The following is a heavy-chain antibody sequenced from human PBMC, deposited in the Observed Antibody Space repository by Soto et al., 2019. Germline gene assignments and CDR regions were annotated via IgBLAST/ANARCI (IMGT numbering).Heavy chain of an antibody. CDR3: AKDYGSSRYLFDY. J-gene: IGHJ4*02. V-gene: IGHV3-23*01. Sequence: VGSLRLSCAASGFTFINYAMSWVRQAPGEGLEWVSTISGNGANTHYADSVKGRFSISRDNSKNTLYIQMNSLRAEDTAVYYCAKDYGSSRYLFDYWGQGALVTVSS. D-gene: IGHD6-6*01. CDR1: GFTFINYA. CDR2: ISGNGANT.